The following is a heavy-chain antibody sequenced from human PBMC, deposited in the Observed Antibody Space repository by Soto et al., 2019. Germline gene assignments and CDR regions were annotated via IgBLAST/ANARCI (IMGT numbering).Heavy chain of an antibody. CDR1: GGSFSGYY. Sequence: SETLSLTCAVYGGSFSGYYWSWIRQPPGKGLEWIGEINHSGSTNYNPSLKSRVTISVDTSKNQFSLKLSSVTAADTAVYYCSRGDYYGSGSYRRGQYYYYMDVWGKGTTVTVS. D-gene: IGHD3-10*01. J-gene: IGHJ6*03. CDR2: INHSGST. V-gene: IGHV4-34*01. CDR3: SRGDYYGSGSYRRGQYYYYMDV.